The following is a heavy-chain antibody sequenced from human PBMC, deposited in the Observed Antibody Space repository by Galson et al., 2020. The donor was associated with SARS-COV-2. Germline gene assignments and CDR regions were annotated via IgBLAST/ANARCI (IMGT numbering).Heavy chain of an antibody. CDR3: AKDISYADDNYFDYCGMDV. CDR2: ISHDGNKK. J-gene: IGHJ6*01. V-gene: IGHV3-30*18. D-gene: IGHD4-17*01. CDR1: GITFSSYG. Sequence: GGSLRLSCAASGITFSSYGMHWVRQAPGKGLEWVAIISHDGNKKYYVDSVKGRFSISRDNSKNTLYLQMNSLRGEDTAIYYCAKDISYADDNYFDYCGMDVWGQGTTVTVSS.